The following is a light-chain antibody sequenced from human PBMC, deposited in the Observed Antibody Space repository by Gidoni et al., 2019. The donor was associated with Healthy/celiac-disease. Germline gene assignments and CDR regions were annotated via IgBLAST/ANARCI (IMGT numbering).Light chain of an antibody. CDR3: QQYGSFRPSYT. V-gene: IGKV3-20*01. J-gene: IGKJ2*01. CDR1: QSVSSSY. Sequence: EIVLTQSPGTLSLSPGERATLSCRASQSVSSSYLAWYQQKPGQAPRLLIYGASSRATGIPDRFSGSGSGTDFTLTISRLEPEDFAVYYCQQYGSFRPSYTFGQGTKLEIK. CDR2: GAS.